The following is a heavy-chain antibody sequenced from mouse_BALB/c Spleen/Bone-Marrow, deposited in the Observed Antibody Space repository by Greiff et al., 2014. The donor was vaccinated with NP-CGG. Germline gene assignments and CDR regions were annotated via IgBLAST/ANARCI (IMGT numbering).Heavy chain of an antibody. J-gene: IGHJ4*01. CDR2: IDPANGNT. Sequence: EVQLQQSGAELVKPGASVKLSCTASGFNIKDTYMHWVKQRPEQGLEWIGRIDPANGNTKYDPKFQGKATITADTSSNTAYLQLSSLTSEDTAVYYCARAKLWSYAMDYWGQGTSVTVSS. V-gene: IGHV14-3*02. D-gene: IGHD1-1*02. CDR1: GFNIKDTY. CDR3: ARAKLWSYAMDY.